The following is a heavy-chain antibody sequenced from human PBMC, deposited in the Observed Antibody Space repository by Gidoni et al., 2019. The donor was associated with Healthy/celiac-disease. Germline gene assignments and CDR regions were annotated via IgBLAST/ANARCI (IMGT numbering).Heavy chain of an antibody. Sequence: EVQLLESGGGLVQPGGSLRLSCAASGFTFSSYSMSWVRQAPGKGLEWVSAMSGSGGSTYYADSVKGRFTISRDNSKNTLYLQMNSLRAEDTAVYYCAKVICVSGGSCYSATGAFDIWGQGTMVTVSS. J-gene: IGHJ3*02. CDR2: MSGSGGST. V-gene: IGHV3-23*01. D-gene: IGHD2-15*01. CDR1: GFTFSSYS. CDR3: AKVICVSGGSCYSATGAFDI.